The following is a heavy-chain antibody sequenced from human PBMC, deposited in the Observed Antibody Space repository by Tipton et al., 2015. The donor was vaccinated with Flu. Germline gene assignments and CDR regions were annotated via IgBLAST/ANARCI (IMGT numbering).Heavy chain of an antibody. CDR2: IYHTGST. CDR1: GDSISSGNW. D-gene: IGHD5-18*01. V-gene: IGHV4-4*02. Sequence: TLSLTCAVSGDSISSGNWWSWVRQPPGKGLEWIGEIYHTGSTNYNPSLKSRVSISLDKSNNHFSPKVTSVTAADTAVYYCARASTSAKALDIWGRGTMVTVSS. CDR3: ARASTSAKALDI. J-gene: IGHJ3*02.